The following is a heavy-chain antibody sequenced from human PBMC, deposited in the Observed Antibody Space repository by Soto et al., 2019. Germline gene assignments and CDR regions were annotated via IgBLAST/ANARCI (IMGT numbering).Heavy chain of an antibody. Sequence: PGGSLRLSCAASGFSFSSYGMHWVRQAPGKGLEWVAVISYDGDNKYYADSVKGRFTISRDNSKNTVYLQMNSLRAEDTAVYYCAKGEFHTVANGMDVWGQGTTVTVSS. V-gene: IGHV3-30*18. CDR2: ISYDGDNK. CDR1: GFSFSSYG. D-gene: IGHD5-12*01. J-gene: IGHJ6*02. CDR3: AKGEFHTVANGMDV.